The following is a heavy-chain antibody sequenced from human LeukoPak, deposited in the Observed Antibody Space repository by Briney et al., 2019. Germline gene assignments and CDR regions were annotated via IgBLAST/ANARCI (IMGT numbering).Heavy chain of an antibody. V-gene: IGHV1-8*01. D-gene: IGHD6-6*01. CDR3: ARVGRIAARPGNWFDP. J-gene: IGHJ5*02. CDR1: GYTFTSYD. CDR2: MNPNSGNT. Sequence: GASVKVSCKASGYTFTSYDINWVPQATGQGLEWMGWMNPNSGNTGYAQKFQGRVTMTRSTSISTAYMELSSLRSEDTAVYYCARVGRIAARPGNWFDPWGQGTLVTVSS.